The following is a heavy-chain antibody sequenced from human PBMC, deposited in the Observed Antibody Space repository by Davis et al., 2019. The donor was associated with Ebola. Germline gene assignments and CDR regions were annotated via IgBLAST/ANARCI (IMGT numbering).Heavy chain of an antibody. CDR2: IYSGGST. Sequence: GGSLRLSCAASGFTVSSNYMSWVRQAPGKGLEWVSVIYSGGSTYYADSVKGRFTISRHNSKNTLYLQMNSLRAEDTAVYYCARSFLHRQIVVVVAAASAPYYYGMDVWGQGTTVTVSS. CDR1: GFTVSSNY. CDR3: ARSFLHRQIVVVVAAASAPYYYGMDV. D-gene: IGHD2-15*01. J-gene: IGHJ6*02. V-gene: IGHV3-53*04.